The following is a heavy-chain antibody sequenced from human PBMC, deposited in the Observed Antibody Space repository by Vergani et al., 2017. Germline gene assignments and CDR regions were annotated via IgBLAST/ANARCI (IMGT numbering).Heavy chain of an antibody. CDR3: AREAITMVRGVIVDYYYMDV. CDR2: ISSSSSYI. D-gene: IGHD3-10*01. Sequence: EVQLVESGGGLVKPGGSLRLSCAASGFTFSSYSMNWVRQAPGKGREWVSSISSSSSYIYYADSVKGRFTISRDNAKNSLYLQMNSLRAEDTAVYYCAREAITMVRGVIVDYYYMDVWGKGTTVTVSS. CDR1: GFTFSSYS. V-gene: IGHV3-21*01. J-gene: IGHJ6*03.